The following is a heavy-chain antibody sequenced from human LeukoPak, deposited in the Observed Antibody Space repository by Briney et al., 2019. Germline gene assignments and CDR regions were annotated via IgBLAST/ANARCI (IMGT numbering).Heavy chain of an antibody. D-gene: IGHD3-3*01. CDR2: IIPIFGTA. CDR1: GGTFSSYA. CDR3: ARDMGRFLEWLFSNWFDP. V-gene: IGHV1-69*05. J-gene: IGHJ5*02. Sequence: ASVKVSCKASGGTFSSYAISWVRQAPGQGLEWMGGIIPIFGTANYAQKFQGRVTITTDESTSTAYMELSRLRSDDTAVYYCARDMGRFLEWLFSNWFDPWGQGTLVTVSS.